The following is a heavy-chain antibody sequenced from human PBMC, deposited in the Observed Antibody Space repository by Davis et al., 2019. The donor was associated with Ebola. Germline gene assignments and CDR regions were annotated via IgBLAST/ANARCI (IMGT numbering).Heavy chain of an antibody. CDR2: IYPGDSDA. J-gene: IGHJ4*02. CDR3: ARQKGSTWNYYFDY. D-gene: IGHD1-1*01. Sequence: KVSCKGSGYNFSRYWIGWVRQVPGKGLEWMGIIYPGDSDARYSPSFQGQVTFSADKSINTAYLQWRGLKASDSGMYYCARQKGSTWNYYFDYWGQRTVVTVSS. V-gene: IGHV5-51*01. CDR1: GYNFSRYW.